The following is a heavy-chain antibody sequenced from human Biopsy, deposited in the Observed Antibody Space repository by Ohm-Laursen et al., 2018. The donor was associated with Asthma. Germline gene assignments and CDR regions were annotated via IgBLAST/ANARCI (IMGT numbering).Heavy chain of an antibody. CDR3: AKDVVWFRELGGMDV. V-gene: IGHV3-30*18. CDR2: ISYDGSKR. D-gene: IGHD3-10*01. J-gene: IGHJ6*02. Sequence: SLRLSCAASGFTFSTYAMHWDRQAPGKGLERVALISYDGSKRHSADSVRGRFTISRDNSKNTLYLQMNSLRAGDTAVYYCAKDVVWFRELGGMDVWGRGTTVTVSS. CDR1: GFTFSTYA.